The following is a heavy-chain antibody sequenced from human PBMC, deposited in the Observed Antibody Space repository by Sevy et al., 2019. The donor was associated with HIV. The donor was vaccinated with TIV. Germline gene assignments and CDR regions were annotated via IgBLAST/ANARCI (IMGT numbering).Heavy chain of an antibody. V-gene: IGHV4-38-2*01. CDR3: ARGSGGHILDYYGPDV. CDR1: NYSISNGYY. Sequence: SETLSLTCAVSNYSISNGYYWGWLRQPPGKGLEWIGNIYHSGSTYYNPSLKSRVTISVDTSKNQFSLKLSSVTAADSAVYYCARGSGGHILDYYGPDVWGQGTTVTVSS. D-gene: IGHD2-15*01. CDR2: IYHSGST. J-gene: IGHJ6*02.